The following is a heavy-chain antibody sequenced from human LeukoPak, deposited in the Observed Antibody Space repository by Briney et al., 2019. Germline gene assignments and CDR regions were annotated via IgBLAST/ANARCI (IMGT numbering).Heavy chain of an antibody. J-gene: IGHJ4*02. CDR3: ARGQYFDF. CDR1: GHILTSYS. CDR2: ISAYNGNT. V-gene: IGHV1-18*01. Sequence: ASVKVSCKASGHILTSYSISWVRQAPGQGLEWMGWISAYNGNTDLAQKLQGRVTMTTDTSTSTAYMELRSLRSDDTAVYYCARGQYFDFWGQGALVTVSS.